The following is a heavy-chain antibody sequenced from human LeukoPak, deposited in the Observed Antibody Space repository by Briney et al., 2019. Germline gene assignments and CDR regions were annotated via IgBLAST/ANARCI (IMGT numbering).Heavy chain of an antibody. D-gene: IGHD3-10*01. CDR2: IYSGGST. CDR3: ARRYYGSGSYYNSFDY. Sequence: GGSLRLSCAASGFTVSSNYMSWVRQAPGKGLEWVSVIYSGGSTYYADSVKGRFTISRDNSKNTLYLQMNSLRAEDTAVYYCARRYYGSGSYYNSFDYWGQGTLVTVSS. V-gene: IGHV3-53*01. J-gene: IGHJ4*02. CDR1: GFTVSSNY.